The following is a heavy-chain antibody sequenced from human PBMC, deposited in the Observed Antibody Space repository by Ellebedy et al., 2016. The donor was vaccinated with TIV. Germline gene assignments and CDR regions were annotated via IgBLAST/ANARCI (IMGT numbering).Heavy chain of an antibody. CDR2: IYPGDSDT. CDR3: ARAVAGGMDV. V-gene: IGHV5-51*01. CDR1: GYSFTSYW. J-gene: IGHJ6*02. Sequence: GGSLRLXXKGSGYSFTSYWIGWVRQMPGKGLEWMGIIYPGDSDTRYSPSFQGQVTISAVKSISTAYLQWSSLKASDTAMYYCARAVAGGMDVWGQGTTVTVSS. D-gene: IGHD6-19*01.